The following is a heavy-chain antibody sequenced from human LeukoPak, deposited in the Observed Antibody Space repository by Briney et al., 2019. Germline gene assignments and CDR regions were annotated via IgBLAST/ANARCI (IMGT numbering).Heavy chain of an antibody. D-gene: IGHD3-22*01. CDR2: IYCSGST. Sequence: SETLSLTCTVSGGSISSYHWSWIRQPPGKGLECIGYIYCSGSTNYNPSLKSRVTISVDTSKNQFSLKLSSVTAADTAVYYCARARNYYDSSDYYYEGDAFDIWGQGTMVTVSS. V-gene: IGHV4-59*01. J-gene: IGHJ3*02. CDR3: ARARNYYDSSDYYYEGDAFDI. CDR1: GGSISSYH.